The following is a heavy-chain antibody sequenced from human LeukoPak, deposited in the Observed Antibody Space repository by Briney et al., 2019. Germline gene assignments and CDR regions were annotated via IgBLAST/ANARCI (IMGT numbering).Heavy chain of an antibody. V-gene: IGHV4-59*01. D-gene: IGHD6-13*01. CDR1: GGSISSYY. CDR2: IYYSGST. CDR3: ARAHSSSWYGYYYYYMDV. Sequence: SSETLSLTCTVSGGSISSYYWSWIRQPPGKGLEWIGYIYYSGSTNYNPSLKSRVTISVDTSKNQFSLKLRSVTAADTAVYYCARAHSSSWYGYYYYYMDVWGKGTTVTVSS. J-gene: IGHJ6*03.